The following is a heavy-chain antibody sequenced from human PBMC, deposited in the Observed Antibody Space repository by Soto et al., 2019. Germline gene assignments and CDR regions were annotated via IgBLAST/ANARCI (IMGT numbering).Heavy chain of an antibody. CDR1: GGSISSYY. Sequence: SDTLSLTCTVSGGSISSYYWSWIRQPPGKGLEWIGYIYYSGSTNYNPSLKSRVTISVDTSKNQFSLKLSSVTAADTAVYYCARDLYSGYGPFDYWGQGTLVTVSS. CDR3: ARDLYSGYGPFDY. J-gene: IGHJ4*02. CDR2: IYYSGST. D-gene: IGHD5-12*01. V-gene: IGHV4-59*01.